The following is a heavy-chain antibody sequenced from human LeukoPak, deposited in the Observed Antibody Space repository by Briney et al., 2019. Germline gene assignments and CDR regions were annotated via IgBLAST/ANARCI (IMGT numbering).Heavy chain of an antibody. CDR2: ISAYNGNT. V-gene: IGHV1-18*01. CDR3: ARVAFVGAIDY. Sequence: GASVTVSCKASGYTFTSYGISWVRQAPGQGLEWMGWISAYNGNTNYAQKLQGRVTMTTDTSPSTAYMELRSLRSDDTSVCYCARVAFVGAIDYWGQGTLVTVSP. J-gene: IGHJ4*02. D-gene: IGHD1-26*01. CDR1: GYTFTSYG.